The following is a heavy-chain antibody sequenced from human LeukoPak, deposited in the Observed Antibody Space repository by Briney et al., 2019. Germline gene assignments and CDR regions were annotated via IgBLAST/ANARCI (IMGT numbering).Heavy chain of an antibody. CDR2: INPNSGGT. CDR1: GYTFTAYY. J-gene: IGHJ4*02. V-gene: IGHV1-2*02. Sequence: ASVKVSCKASGYTFTAYYIHWVRQAPGQGPEWMGWINPNSGGTNYAQKFQGRVTMTRDTSISTAYMELSSLKSDDTAVFYCARDRSNSYDYWGQGTLVTVS. D-gene: IGHD6-13*01. CDR3: ARDRSNSYDY.